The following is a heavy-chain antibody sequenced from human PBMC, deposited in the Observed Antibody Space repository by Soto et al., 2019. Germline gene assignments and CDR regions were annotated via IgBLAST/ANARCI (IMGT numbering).Heavy chain of an antibody. CDR1: GSTFTTYW. J-gene: IGHJ3*02. CDR2: IFPGDSDT. Sequence: TVSCTAAGSTFTTYWIGWVRQMPGKGLEWMGIIFPGDSDTRYSPSFQGQVTISADKSITTAYLQWSSLKASDTAMYYCASRDSSSSQPFDIWGQGTMVTVSS. D-gene: IGHD6-6*01. CDR3: ASRDSSSSQPFDI. V-gene: IGHV5-51*01.